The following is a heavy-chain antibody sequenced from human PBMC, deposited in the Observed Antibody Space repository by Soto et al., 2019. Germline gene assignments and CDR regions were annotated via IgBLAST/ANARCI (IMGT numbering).Heavy chain of an antibody. CDR3: ARAIIPHGRELPIDS. D-gene: IGHD1-26*01. CDR1: GFSFSTYA. J-gene: IGHJ4*02. CDR2: ISSRSTYI. V-gene: IGHV3-21*01. Sequence: VHLVESGGGLVRPGESLSLSCVASGFSFSTYAMNWVRQAPGKGLEWVSSISSRSTYICYADSVRGRFTVSRDNTKNSVTLQVDSLRVDDSGIYYCARAIIPHGRELPIDSWAQGTLVTVS.